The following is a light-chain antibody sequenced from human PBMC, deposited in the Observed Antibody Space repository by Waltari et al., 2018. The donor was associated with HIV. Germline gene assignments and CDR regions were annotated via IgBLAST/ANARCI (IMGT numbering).Light chain of an antibody. Sequence: QSVLTQPPSLSAAPGQKVTIPCSGRSSNIRTHYVSWYQQLPGTAPKLLIYDNNKRPSGIPDRFSGSKSGTSATLGITGLQTGDEADYYCGTWDSSLSAGVFGGGTKLTVL. V-gene: IGLV1-51*01. CDR2: DNN. CDR3: GTWDSSLSAGV. J-gene: IGLJ3*02. CDR1: SSNIRTHY.